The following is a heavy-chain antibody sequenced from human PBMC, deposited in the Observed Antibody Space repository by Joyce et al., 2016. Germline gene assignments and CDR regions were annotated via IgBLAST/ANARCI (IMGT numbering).Heavy chain of an antibody. V-gene: IGHV3-15*04. Sequence: EVQLVESGGGLVKPGESLRLSCAGSGFNFLNAWMSWVRQAPGKGLEWVGRIESKAHGETTDYAAPVKGRFAISRDDSKYTLYLQMNSLKTEDTALYYCTNFGGNSFGDYWGQGALVTVSS. CDR3: TNFGGNSFGDY. J-gene: IGHJ4*02. CDR2: IESKAHGETT. D-gene: IGHD4-23*01. CDR1: GFNFLNAW.